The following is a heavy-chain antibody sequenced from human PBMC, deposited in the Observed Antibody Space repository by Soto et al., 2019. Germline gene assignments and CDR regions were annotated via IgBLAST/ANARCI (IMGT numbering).Heavy chain of an antibody. CDR2: INRGGSS. Sequence: QMQLQQWGAGLLKPSETLSLSCAVYGESFSGYYWNWIRQPPGKGLEWIGGINRGGSSNCNPSLKSRATMSVDTSKNHFSLKLSSLTAADSAVCFCARLPETPQYGMDVWSQGTTVIVSS. CDR1: GESFSGYY. J-gene: IGHJ6*02. V-gene: IGHV4-34*01. CDR3: ARLPETPQYGMDV.